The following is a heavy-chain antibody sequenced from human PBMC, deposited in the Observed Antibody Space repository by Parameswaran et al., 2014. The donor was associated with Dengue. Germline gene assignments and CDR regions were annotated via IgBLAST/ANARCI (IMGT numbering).Heavy chain of an antibody. J-gene: IGHJ4*02. CDR3: ARDPGTNGWYFFDY. CDR1: GFTFSSYA. V-gene: IGHV3-30-3*01. Sequence: QAGGSLRLSCAASGFTFSSYAMHWVRQAPGKGLEWVAVISYDGSNKYYADSVKGRFTISRDNAKNSLYLQMNSLRAEDTAVYYCARDPGTNGWYFFDYWGQGTLVTVSS. D-gene: IGHD6-19*01. CDR2: ISYDGSNK.